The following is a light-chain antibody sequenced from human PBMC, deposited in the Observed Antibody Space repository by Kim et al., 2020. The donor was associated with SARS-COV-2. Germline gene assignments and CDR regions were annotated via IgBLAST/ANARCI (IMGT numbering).Light chain of an antibody. CDR2: AVS. J-gene: IGLJ1*01. Sequence: HSITISCTGTSSDVGSCDYVSWYQQHPGKAPKLMIYAVSNRPSGVSNRFSGSKSANTASLTISGLQAEDEADYYCSSYTRSSTNYVFGTGTKVTVL. CDR1: SSDVGSCDY. V-gene: IGLV2-14*03. CDR3: SSYTRSSTNYV.